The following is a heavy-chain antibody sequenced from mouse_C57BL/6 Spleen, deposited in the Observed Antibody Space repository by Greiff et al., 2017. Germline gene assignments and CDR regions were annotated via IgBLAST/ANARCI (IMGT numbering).Heavy chain of an antibody. CDR2: ISSGSSTI. D-gene: IGHD2-5*01. CDR1: GFTFSDYG. J-gene: IGHJ4*01. Sequence: EVQLQESGGGLVKPGGSLKLSCAASGFTFSDYGMHWVRQAPEKGLEWVAYISSGSSTIYYADTVKGRFTISRDNAKNTLFLQMTSLRSEDTAMYYCAGYSNYGGYAMDYWGQGTSVTVSS. V-gene: IGHV5-17*01. CDR3: AGYSNYGGYAMDY.